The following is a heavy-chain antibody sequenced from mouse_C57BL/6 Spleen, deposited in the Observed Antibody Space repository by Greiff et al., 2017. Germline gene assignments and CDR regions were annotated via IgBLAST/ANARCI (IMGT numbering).Heavy chain of an antibody. J-gene: IGHJ2*01. Sequence: EVQLQQSGPGLVKPSQSLSLTCSVTGYSITSGYYWNWIRQFPGNKLEWMGYISYDGSNNYNPSLKNRISITRDTSKNQFFLKLNSVTTEDTATYYCARGDYYGSSFFDYWGQGTTLTVSS. CDR2: ISYDGSN. V-gene: IGHV3-6*01. CDR3: ARGDYYGSSFFDY. CDR1: GYSITSGYY. D-gene: IGHD1-1*01.